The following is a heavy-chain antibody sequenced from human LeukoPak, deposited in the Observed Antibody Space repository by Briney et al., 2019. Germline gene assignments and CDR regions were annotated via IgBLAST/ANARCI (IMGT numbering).Heavy chain of an antibody. CDR3: ARNPPYCTNGVCYRYFDY. V-gene: IGHV1-2*02. Sequence: GASVKFSCKASGYTFTGYYMHWVRQAPGQGLEWMGWINPNSGGTNYAQKFQGRVTMTRDTSISTAYMELSRLRSDDTAVYYCARNPPYCTNGVCYRYFDYWGQGTLVTVSS. D-gene: IGHD2-8*01. CDR2: INPNSGGT. J-gene: IGHJ4*02. CDR1: GYTFTGYY.